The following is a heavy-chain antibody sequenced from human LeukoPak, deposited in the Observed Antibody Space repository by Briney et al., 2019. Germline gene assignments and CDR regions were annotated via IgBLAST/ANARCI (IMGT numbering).Heavy chain of an antibody. CDR1: GFTFSSYA. V-gene: IGHV3-23*01. Sequence: GGSLRLSCAPSGFTFSSYAMSWARQAPGKGLEWVSAISGSGGSTYYADSVKGRFTISRDNSKNTPYLQMNSLRAEDTAVYYYAKGSRNNWFDPWGQGTLVTVSS. CDR2: ISGSGGST. J-gene: IGHJ5*02. CDR3: AKGSRNNWFDP.